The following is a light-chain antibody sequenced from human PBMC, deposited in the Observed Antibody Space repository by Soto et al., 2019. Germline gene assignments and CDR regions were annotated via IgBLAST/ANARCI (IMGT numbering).Light chain of an antibody. Sequence: NFMLTQPHSVSESPGKTVTISCTRSSGSIGSNYVQWYQQRPGSAPTTVIYEDKQRPSGVPDRFSGSTDGSSNSASLTISGLQTEDEADYYCPSYDSSSVVFGGGTKLTVL. CDR3: PSYDSSSVV. V-gene: IGLV6-57*04. CDR2: EDK. J-gene: IGLJ2*01. CDR1: SGSIGSNY.